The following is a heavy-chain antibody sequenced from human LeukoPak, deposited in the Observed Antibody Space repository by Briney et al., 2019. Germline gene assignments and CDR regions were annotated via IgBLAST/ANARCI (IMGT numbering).Heavy chain of an antibody. Sequence: GGSLRLSCAASGFTFSSYAMHWVRQAPGKGLEWVAVISYDGSNKYYADSVKGRFTISRDNARNSLYLQMNNLRGEDTAIYYCARDAGNSGYGCDLWGQGTLVTVSS. CDR3: ARDAGNSGYGCDL. J-gene: IGHJ5*02. CDR1: GFTFSSYA. D-gene: IGHD5-12*01. CDR2: ISYDGSNK. V-gene: IGHV3-30-3*01.